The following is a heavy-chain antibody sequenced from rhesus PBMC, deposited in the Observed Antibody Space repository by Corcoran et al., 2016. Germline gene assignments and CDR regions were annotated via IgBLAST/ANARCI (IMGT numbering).Heavy chain of an antibody. CDR3: ARSTRMITVTITQFDY. V-gene: IGHV3S18*01. J-gene: IGHJ4*01. D-gene: IGHD3-9*01. CDR1: GFSFSSYS. Sequence: EVQLVESGGGLAKPWGSLRLSCAASGFSFSSYSLVGVRQAPGKGLEWISGINSAVSSTYYADSVKGRFTISRENAKNTLYLQMDSLRAEDTAVYYCARSTRMITVTITQFDYWGQGVLVTVSS. CDR2: INSAVSST.